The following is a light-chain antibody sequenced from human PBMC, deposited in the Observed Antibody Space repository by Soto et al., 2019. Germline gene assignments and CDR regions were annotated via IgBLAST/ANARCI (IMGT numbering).Light chain of an antibody. CDR1: QVITND. CDR3: KQYNSYWK. CDR2: AAS. V-gene: IGKV1-17*01. J-gene: IGKJ1*01. Sequence: DIQITHSPSSLSASVVDRLTITCLASQVITNDLGWYQQKPGRAPKRLIYAASTLQSGVPSRFSGSGSGTEFTLTISSLQPDDFATYYCKQYNSYWKFGQGTKVDIK.